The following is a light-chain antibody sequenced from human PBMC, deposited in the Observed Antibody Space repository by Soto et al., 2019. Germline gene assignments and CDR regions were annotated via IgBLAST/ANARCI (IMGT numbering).Light chain of an antibody. V-gene: IGKV3-15*01. CDR3: QHYNTWPWT. Sequence: DIVLTQSPGTLSLSPGERATLSCRASQSVSSNLAWYQQKPGQAPRLLIYGASTRAAGIPARFSGSGSGTEFTLTISSLQSEDFAVYYCQHYNTWPWTFGQGTKVDIK. J-gene: IGKJ1*01. CDR2: GAS. CDR1: QSVSSN.